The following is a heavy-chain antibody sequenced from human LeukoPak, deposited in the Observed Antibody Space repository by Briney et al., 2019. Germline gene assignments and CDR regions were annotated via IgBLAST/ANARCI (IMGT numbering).Heavy chain of an antibody. V-gene: IGHV4-59*01. CDR1: GGSISSYY. CDR3: ARGVTAGSPWFDY. CDR2: IYYSGST. Sequence: SGTLSLTCTVSGGSISSYYWSWIRQPPGKGLEWIGYIYYSGSTNYNPSLKSRVTISVDTSKNQFSLKLSSVTAADTAVYYCARGVTAGSPWFDYWGQGTLVTVSS. J-gene: IGHJ4*02. D-gene: IGHD6-13*01.